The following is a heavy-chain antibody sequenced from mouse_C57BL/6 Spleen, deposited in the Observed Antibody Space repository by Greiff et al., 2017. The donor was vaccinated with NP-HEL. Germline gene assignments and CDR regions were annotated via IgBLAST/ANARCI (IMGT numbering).Heavy chain of an antibody. Sequence: VKLQESGAELARPGASVKMSCKASGYTFTSYTMHWVKQRPGQGLEWIGYINPSSGYTKYNQKFKDKATLTADKSSSTAYMQLSSLTSEDSAVYYCASGWLLRLDYWGQGTTLTVSS. CDR2: INPSSGYT. CDR1: GYTFTSYT. D-gene: IGHD2-3*01. J-gene: IGHJ2*01. CDR3: ASGWLLRLDY. V-gene: IGHV1-4*01.